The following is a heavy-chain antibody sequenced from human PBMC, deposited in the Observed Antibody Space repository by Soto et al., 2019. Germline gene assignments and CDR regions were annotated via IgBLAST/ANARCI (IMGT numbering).Heavy chain of an antibody. J-gene: IGHJ4*02. CDR2: IYHSGST. D-gene: IGHD6-25*01. CDR3: AAGGRLPRYY. V-gene: IGHV4-30-2*01. CDR1: GGSISSGGYS. Sequence: SETLSLTCAVSGGSISSGGYSWSWIRQPPGKGLEWIGYIYHSGSTYYNPSLKSRVTISVDRSKNQFSLKLSSVTAADTAVYYCAAGGRLPRYYWGQGILVTVSS.